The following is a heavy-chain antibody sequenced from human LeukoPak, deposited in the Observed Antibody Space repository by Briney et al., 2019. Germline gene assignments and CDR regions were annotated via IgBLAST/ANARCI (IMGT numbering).Heavy chain of an antibody. CDR2: ISGSGGST. CDR3: AKKSRGSGSYYGDY. J-gene: IGHJ4*02. Sequence: GGSLRLSCAASGFTFSSYGMSWVRQAPGKGLEWVSAISGSGGSTYYADSVKGRFTISRDNSKNTLYLQMNSLRAEDTAVYYRAKKSRGSGSYYGDYWGQGILVTVSS. V-gene: IGHV3-23*01. CDR1: GFTFSSYG. D-gene: IGHD3-10*01.